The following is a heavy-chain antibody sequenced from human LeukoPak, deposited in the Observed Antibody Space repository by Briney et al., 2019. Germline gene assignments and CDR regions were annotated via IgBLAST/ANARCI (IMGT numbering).Heavy chain of an antibody. CDR3: ARQITMVRGVIFDY. CDR2: IWYDGSNK. Sequence: GSLRLSCAASGFTFSSYGVHWVRQAPGKGLEWVAVIWYDGSNKYYADSVKGRFTISRDDSKNTLYLQMNSLRAEDTAVYYCARQITMVRGVIFDYWGQGTLVTVSS. J-gene: IGHJ4*02. D-gene: IGHD3-10*01. V-gene: IGHV3-33*01. CDR1: GFTFSSYG.